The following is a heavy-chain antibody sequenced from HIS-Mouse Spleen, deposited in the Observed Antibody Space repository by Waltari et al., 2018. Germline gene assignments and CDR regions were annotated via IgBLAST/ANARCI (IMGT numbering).Heavy chain of an antibody. D-gene: IGHD1-7*01. CDR3: AGYNWNYGTDY. Sequence: QVQLQQWGAGPLKPSETLSLTCAVYGGSFSGYYWSWIRQPPGKGLEWIGEINHSGNPNYNPSLKSRVTISGDTSKNQFFLKLSSVTAADTAVYYCAGYNWNYGTDYWGQGTLVTVSS. CDR2: INHSGNP. V-gene: IGHV4-34*01. J-gene: IGHJ4*02. CDR1: GGSFSGYY.